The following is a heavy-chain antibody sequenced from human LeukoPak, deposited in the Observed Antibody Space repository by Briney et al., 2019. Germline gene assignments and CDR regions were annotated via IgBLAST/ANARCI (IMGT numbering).Heavy chain of an antibody. Sequence: PVGSLRLSCAASGFTFSRYDMHWVRQATGKGLEWVSAIGTAGDTYYPGSVKGRFTISRENAKNSLYLQMNSLRAGDTAVYYCARVDSSGYPDYWGQGTLVTVSS. V-gene: IGHV3-13*01. D-gene: IGHD3-22*01. J-gene: IGHJ4*02. CDR2: IGTAGDT. CDR1: GFTFSRYD. CDR3: ARVDSSGYPDY.